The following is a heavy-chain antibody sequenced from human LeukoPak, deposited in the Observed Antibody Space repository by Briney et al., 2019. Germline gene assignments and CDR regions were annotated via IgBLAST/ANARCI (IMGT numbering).Heavy chain of an antibody. CDR3: AKESGEYTRSPSDY. V-gene: IGHV3-48*02. D-gene: IGHD2/OR15-2a*01. CDR2: ISSSSDAI. Sequence: GGSLRLSCAASGFTFSNYGMNWVRQAPGKRLEWVSYISSSSDAIYYADSVKGRFTISRDNAENSLYLQLNSLRDEDTAVYYCAKESGEYTRSPSDYWGQGTLVTVSS. J-gene: IGHJ4*02. CDR1: GFTFSNYG.